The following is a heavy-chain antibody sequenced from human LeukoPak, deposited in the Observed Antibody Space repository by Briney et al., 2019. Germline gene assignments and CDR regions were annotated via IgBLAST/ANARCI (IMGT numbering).Heavy chain of an antibody. J-gene: IGHJ5*02. Sequence: SVTVSCKASGGTFSSYAISWVRQAPGQGLEWMGGIIPIFGTADYAQKFQGRVTITTDESTSTAYMELSSLRSEDTAVYYCARGGPNWFDPWGQGTLVTVSS. CDR2: IIPIFGTA. CDR1: GGTFSSYA. V-gene: IGHV1-69*05. CDR3: ARGGPNWFDP.